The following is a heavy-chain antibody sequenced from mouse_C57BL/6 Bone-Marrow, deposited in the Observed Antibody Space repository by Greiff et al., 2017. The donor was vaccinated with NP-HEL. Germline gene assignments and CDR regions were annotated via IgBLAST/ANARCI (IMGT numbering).Heavy chain of an antibody. Sequence: EVKVEESGEGLVKPGGSLKLSCAASGFTFSSYAMSWVRQTPEKRLEWVAYISSGGDYIYYADTVKGRFTISRDNARNTLYLQMSSLKSEDTAMYYCTRDIGDGNYLDYWGQGTTLTVSS. CDR2: ISSGGDYI. CDR1: GFTFSSYA. D-gene: IGHD2-1*01. J-gene: IGHJ2*01. V-gene: IGHV5-9-1*02. CDR3: TRDIGDGNYLDY.